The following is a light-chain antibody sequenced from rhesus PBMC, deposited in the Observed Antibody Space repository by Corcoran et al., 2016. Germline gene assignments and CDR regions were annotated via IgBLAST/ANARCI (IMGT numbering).Light chain of an antibody. Sequence: DIQMTQSPSSLSASVGDRVTITCRASQTISSYLAWYQQKPGKAPNLLIYAASSLESGVPSRFRGRGSGSDFTLTISSLQPEDFAVYYCLQHNSYPRTFGQGTKVEIK. V-gene: IGKV1-44*01. CDR1: QTISSY. J-gene: IGKJ1*01. CDR2: AAS. CDR3: LQHNSYPRT.